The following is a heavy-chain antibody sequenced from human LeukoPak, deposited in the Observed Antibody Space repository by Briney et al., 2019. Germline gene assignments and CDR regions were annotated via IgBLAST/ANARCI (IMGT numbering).Heavy chain of an antibody. J-gene: IGHJ5*02. D-gene: IGHD2-2*01. CDR1: GGSISSYY. V-gene: IGHV4-4*09. Sequence: SETLSLTCTVSGGSISSYYWSWIRQPPGKGLEWIGYIYTSGSTNYNPSLKSRVTISVDTSKNQFSLKLSSVTAADTAVYYCARLGYCSSTSCCEFDPWGQGTLVTVSS. CDR2: IYTSGST. CDR3: ARLGYCSSTSCCEFDP.